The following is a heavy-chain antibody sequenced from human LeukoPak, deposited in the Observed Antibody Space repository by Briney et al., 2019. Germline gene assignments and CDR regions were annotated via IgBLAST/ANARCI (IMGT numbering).Heavy chain of an antibody. CDR3: AKDLLYWDY. V-gene: IGHV3-23*01. D-gene: IGHD2-2*02. Sequence: GGSLRLSCAASGFTFSSYAMSWVRQAPGKGLEWVSGTSGSGGSTYYADSVKGRFTISRDNSKNALYLQMNSLRAEDTAVYYCAKDLLYWDYWGQGTLVTVSS. CDR1: GFTFSSYA. CDR2: TSGSGGST. J-gene: IGHJ4*02.